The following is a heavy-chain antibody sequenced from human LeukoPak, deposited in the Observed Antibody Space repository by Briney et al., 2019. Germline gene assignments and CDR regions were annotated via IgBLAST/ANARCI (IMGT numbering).Heavy chain of an antibody. V-gene: IGHV3-11*01. D-gene: IGHD2-8*01. J-gene: IGHJ4*02. Sequence: GGSLRLSCAASGFTFSDYYMSWIRQTPGKGPEWVSYISGSSTTMEYAKSVKGRFTISRDNAKDSLYLQMNSLEAEDTAVYYCAKGHTYGMIWGPGTLVSVSS. CDR3: AKGHTYGMI. CDR2: ISGSSTTM. CDR1: GFTFSDYY.